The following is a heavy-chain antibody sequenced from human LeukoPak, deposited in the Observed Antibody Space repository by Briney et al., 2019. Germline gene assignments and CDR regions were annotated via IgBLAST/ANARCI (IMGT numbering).Heavy chain of an antibody. J-gene: IGHJ6*02. CDR1: GFTFSSYG. CDR3: AKDSQTIVVARYGMDV. Sequence: GGSLRLSCAASGFTFSSYGMHWVRQAPGKGLEWVAVISYDGSNKYYADSVKGRFTISRDNSKNTLYLQMNSLRAEDTAVYYCAKDSQTIVVARYGMDVWGQGTTVTVSS. D-gene: IGHD3-22*01. V-gene: IGHV3-30*18. CDR2: ISYDGSNK.